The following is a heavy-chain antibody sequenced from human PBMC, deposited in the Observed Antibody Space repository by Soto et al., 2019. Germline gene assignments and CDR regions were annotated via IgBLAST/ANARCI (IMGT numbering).Heavy chain of an antibody. D-gene: IGHD3-22*01. CDR2: IYHSGST. Sequence: SETLSLTCAVSGGSISSGGYSWSWIRQPPGKGLEWIGYIYHSGSTYYNPSLKSRVTISVDRSKNQFSLKLSSVTAADTAVYYCARVPGYYYDSSGYYCSVAFDIWGQGTMVTVSS. V-gene: IGHV4-30-2*01. CDR1: GGSISSGGYS. CDR3: ARVPGYYYDSSGYYCSVAFDI. J-gene: IGHJ3*02.